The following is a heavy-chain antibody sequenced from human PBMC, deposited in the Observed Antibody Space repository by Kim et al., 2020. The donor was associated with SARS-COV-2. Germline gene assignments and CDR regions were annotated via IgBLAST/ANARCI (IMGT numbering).Heavy chain of an antibody. J-gene: IGHJ3*02. Sequence: GGSLRLSCAASGFTFGDYGMSWVRQVPGKGLEWVSGINWSGGSTGYADSVKGRFTISRDNAKKSLYLHMNSLRAEDTAFYYCAKDLSGSGSPTHAYDTWGQGTMVTVSS. V-gene: IGHV3-20*04. CDR1: GFTFGDYG. CDR2: INWSGGST. D-gene: IGHD3-10*01. CDR3: AKDLSGSGSPTHAYDT.